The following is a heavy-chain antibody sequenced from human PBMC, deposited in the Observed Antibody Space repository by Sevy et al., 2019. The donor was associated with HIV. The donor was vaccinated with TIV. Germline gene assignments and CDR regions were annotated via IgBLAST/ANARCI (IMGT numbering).Heavy chain of an antibody. V-gene: IGHV4-59*01. CDR3: ARESPVGIAAAGQDAFDI. J-gene: IGHJ3*02. Sequence: SETLSLTCTVSGGSISSYYWSWIRQPPGKGLEWIGYIYYSGSTNYNPSLKSRVTISVDTSKNQFSLKLSSVNTADTAVYYCARESPVGIAAAGQDAFDIWGQGTMVTVSS. D-gene: IGHD6-13*01. CDR1: GGSISSYY. CDR2: IYYSGST.